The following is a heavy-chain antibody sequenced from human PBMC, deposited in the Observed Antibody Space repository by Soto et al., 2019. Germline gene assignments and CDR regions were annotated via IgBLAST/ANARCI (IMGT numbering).Heavy chain of an antibody. CDR1: GYSFTSYW. CDR3: ARHARILWEPRHAFDI. J-gene: IGHJ3*02. V-gene: IGHV5-10-1*01. Sequence: GESLKISCKGSGYSFTSYWISWVRQMPVKGLEWMGRIDPSDSYTNYSPSFQGHVTISADKSISTAYLQGSSLKASDTAMYCCARHARILWEPRHAFDIWGQGTMVTVSS. CDR2: IDPSDSYT. D-gene: IGHD2-15*01.